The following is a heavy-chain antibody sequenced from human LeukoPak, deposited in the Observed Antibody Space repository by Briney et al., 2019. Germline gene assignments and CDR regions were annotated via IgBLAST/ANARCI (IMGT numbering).Heavy chain of an antibody. CDR3: ARDKAGYTEY. CDR1: GGSIGSYY. V-gene: IGHV4-59*01. J-gene: IGHJ4*02. D-gene: IGHD5-18*01. Sequence: PSETLSLTCIVSGGSIGSYYWSWIRQPPGKGLEWIGYFYYTGSTNYNPSLKSRVIISVDTSKNQISLKLSSVTAADTAVYYCARDKAGYTEYWGQGTLVTVSS. CDR2: FYYTGST.